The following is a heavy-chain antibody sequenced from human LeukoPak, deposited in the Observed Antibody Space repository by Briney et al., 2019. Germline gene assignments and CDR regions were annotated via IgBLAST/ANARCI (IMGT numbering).Heavy chain of an antibody. CDR1: GYSFTSYW. D-gene: IGHD3-3*01. J-gene: IGHJ4*02. Sequence: GESLKISCKGSGYSFTSYWIGWVRQMPGKGLEWMGIIYPGDSDTRYSPSFQGQVTISADKSISTAYLQWSSLKASDTAMYYCARLKNYDFWSGYIDPFDYWGQGTLVTVSS. CDR2: IYPGDSDT. CDR3: ARLKNYDFWSGYIDPFDY. V-gene: IGHV5-51*01.